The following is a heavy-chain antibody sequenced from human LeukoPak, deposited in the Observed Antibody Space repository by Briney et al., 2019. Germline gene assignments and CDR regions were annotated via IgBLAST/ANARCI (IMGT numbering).Heavy chain of an antibody. CDR1: GFSLTISGVS. CDR2: IYWDDDK. V-gene: IGHV2-5*02. J-gene: IGHJ4*02. D-gene: IGHD3-9*01. CDR3: AHREVRLDYFDY. Sequence: SGPTLVKPTQTLTLTCTFSGFSLTISGVSVGWIRQPPGKALEWLALIYWDDDKRYSPSLKSRLSITKDTSKNQVVLTMTNMDPVDTATYYCAHREVRLDYFDYWGQGILVTVSS.